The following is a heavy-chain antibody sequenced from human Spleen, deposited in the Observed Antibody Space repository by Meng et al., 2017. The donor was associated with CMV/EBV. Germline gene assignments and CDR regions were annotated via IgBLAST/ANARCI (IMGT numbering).Heavy chain of an antibody. CDR3: ARGAGYSYGSGYFDL. CDR2: IYYSGST. V-gene: IGHV4-59*01. CDR1: GGSISSYY. Sequence: VQLQESGPGLVKPSETLSLTCTVSGGSISSYYWSWIRQPPGKGLEWIGYIYYSGSTNYNPSLKSRVTISVDTSKNQFSLKLSSVTAADTAVYYCARGAGYSYGSGYFDLWGRGTLVTVSS. J-gene: IGHJ2*01. D-gene: IGHD5-18*01.